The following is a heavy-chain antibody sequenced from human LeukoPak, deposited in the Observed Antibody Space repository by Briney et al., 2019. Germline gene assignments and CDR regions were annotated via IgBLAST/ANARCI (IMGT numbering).Heavy chain of an antibody. CDR1: GFTFSSFW. V-gene: IGHV3-7*03. D-gene: IGHD3-10*02. CDR3: SRMFGGYDVSDY. Sequence: GGSLRLSCAASGFTFSSFWMSWVRQAPGKGLEWVANIKKDGSQKYYVDSVEGRFTISRDNAKNSLYLQMGSLRVDDTAGYYCSRMFGGYDVSDYWGQGTLVTVSS. CDR2: IKKDGSQK. J-gene: IGHJ4*02.